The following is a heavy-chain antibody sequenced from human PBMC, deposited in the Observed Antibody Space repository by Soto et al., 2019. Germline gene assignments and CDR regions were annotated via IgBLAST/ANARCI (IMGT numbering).Heavy chain of an antibody. CDR2: IYYSGST. V-gene: IGHV4-59*08. Sequence: SETLSLTCTVSGGSISSYYWSWIRQPPGKGLEWIGYIYYSGSTNYNPSLKGRVIISMDSSKNQFSLNLTSVTAADTAVYYCATQGFGVLHGLVDVWGQGTTVTVSS. J-gene: IGHJ6*02. CDR1: GGSISSYY. D-gene: IGHD3-10*01. CDR3: ATQGFGVLHGLVDV.